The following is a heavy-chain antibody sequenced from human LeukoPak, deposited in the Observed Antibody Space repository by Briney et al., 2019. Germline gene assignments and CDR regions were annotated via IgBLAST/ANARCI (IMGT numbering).Heavy chain of an antibody. V-gene: IGHV1-8*01. D-gene: IGHD2-8*01. J-gene: IGHJ4*02. CDR1: GYTFTNYD. CDR3: ARLSHKSCTNGVCHYFDF. CDR2: MNLDSGDT. Sequence: ASVKVSCKASGYTFTNYDINWVRQATGQGLGWMGWMNLDSGDTGYAQKFQGRVTMTRDISISTAYMELSSLRSEDTAVYYCARLSHKSCTNGVCHYFDFWGQGTLVTVSS.